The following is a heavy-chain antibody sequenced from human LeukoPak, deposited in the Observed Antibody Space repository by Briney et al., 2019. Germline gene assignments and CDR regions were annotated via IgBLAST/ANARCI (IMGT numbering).Heavy chain of an antibody. J-gene: IGHJ4*02. D-gene: IGHD1-1*01. CDR3: AKGDGTTGTAPFGY. V-gene: IGHV3-23*01. Sequence: PGGSLRLSCAASRFTFSTYAISWVRQAPGKGLEWVSVICSSGRSRNYVECVKGRFRIYRDNSMYTLYLQMNSVRAEDTDLYYCAKGDGTTGTAPFGYWGQGTLVTVSS. CDR2: ICSSGRSR. CDR1: RFTFSTYA.